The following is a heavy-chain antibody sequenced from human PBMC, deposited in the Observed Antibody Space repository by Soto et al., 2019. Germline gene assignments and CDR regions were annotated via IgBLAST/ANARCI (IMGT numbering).Heavy chain of an antibody. CDR2: ITATGT. D-gene: IGHD6-13*01. J-gene: IGHJ5*02. V-gene: IGHV3-23*01. CDR3: AKGMVPDQ. CDR1: GFSFRQYA. Sequence: EVQLLESGGGFVQPGGSLRLSCTASGFSFRQYAMVWVRQAPGKGLEWVSAITATGTHYADSVKGRFTISRDSSKSNLDLDINNLRVEDTAVYYCAKGMVPDQWGQGTLITVSS.